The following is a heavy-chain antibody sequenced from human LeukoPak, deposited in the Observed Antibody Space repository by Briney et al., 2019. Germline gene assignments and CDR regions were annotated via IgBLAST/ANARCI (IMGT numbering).Heavy chain of an antibody. Sequence: PSETLSLTCTVSGGSISSYYWSWIRQPPGKGLEWIGYIYYSGSTNYNPSLKSRVTISVDTSKNQFSLKLSSVTAADTAVYYCARHHDYGDYGYFDYWGQGTPVTVSS. V-gene: IGHV4-59*08. D-gene: IGHD4-17*01. CDR2: IYYSGST. CDR3: ARHHDYGDYGYFDY. CDR1: GGSISSYY. J-gene: IGHJ4*02.